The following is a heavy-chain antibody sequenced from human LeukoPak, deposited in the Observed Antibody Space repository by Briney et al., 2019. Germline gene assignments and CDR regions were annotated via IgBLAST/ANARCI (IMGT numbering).Heavy chain of an antibody. J-gene: IGHJ4*02. CDR3: ARVNYHASGSPFDY. V-gene: IGHV4-59*01. CDR1: GASISDYY. CDR2: IYHSGYS. D-gene: IGHD3-10*01. Sequence: SETLSLTCTVSGASISDYYRSWIRQPPGKGLEWIGYIYHSGYSVSNPSLKSRVTVSIDTSTKLFSLSLTSVTAADTAVYYCARVNYHASGSPFDYWGQGTLVTVSS.